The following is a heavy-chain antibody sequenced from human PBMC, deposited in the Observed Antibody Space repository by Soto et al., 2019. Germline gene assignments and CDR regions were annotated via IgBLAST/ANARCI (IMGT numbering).Heavy chain of an antibody. CDR1: GFTFSSYG. D-gene: IGHD6-19*01. J-gene: IGHJ4*02. V-gene: IGHV3-30*03. Sequence: GVSLRLSCAASGFTFSSYGMHWVRQAPGKGLEWVAVISYDGSNKYYADSVKGRFTISRDNSKNTLYLQMNSLRAEDTAVYYCARIDDSAWYTRDYWGQGTLVTVSS. CDR2: ISYDGSNK. CDR3: ARIDDSAWYTRDY.